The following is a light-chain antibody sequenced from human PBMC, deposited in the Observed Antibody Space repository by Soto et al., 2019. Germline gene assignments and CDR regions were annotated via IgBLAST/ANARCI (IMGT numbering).Light chain of an antibody. J-gene: IGKJ1*01. CDR2: GAS. CDR1: QSVSSN. CDR3: QQYNNWPGT. V-gene: IGKV3-15*01. Sequence: EVVMTQSPATLSESPGERATLSCGASQSVSSNLAWYQQKPGQAPRLLIFGASTRATGIPARFSGSGSGTEFTLTISSLQSENFAVYYCQQYNNWPGTFGQGTKVEIK.